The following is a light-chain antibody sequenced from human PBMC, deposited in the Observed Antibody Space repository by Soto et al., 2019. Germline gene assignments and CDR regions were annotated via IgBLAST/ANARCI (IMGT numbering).Light chain of an antibody. CDR1: QSISSY. CDR2: AAS. CDR3: QQSNSSPPT. V-gene: IGKV1-39*01. Sequence: DILMTQSPSSLSASVGDIVTISCRASQSISSYLNWYQKKPGKAPKLMIYAASSLQSGVPSRFRGSWSGTDCTLTISSLQPEDVATYFCQQSNSSPPTFGGGTKVDIK. J-gene: IGKJ4*01.